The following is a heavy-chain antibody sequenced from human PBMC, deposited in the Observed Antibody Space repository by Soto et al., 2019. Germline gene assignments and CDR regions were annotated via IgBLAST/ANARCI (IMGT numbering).Heavy chain of an antibody. V-gene: IGHV1-46*01. J-gene: IGHJ4*02. CDR3: ASLGGAVAGGLDFDY. CDR1: GYTFTSYY. CDR2: INPSGGST. Sequence: QVQLVQSGAEVKKPGASVKVSCKASGYTFTSYYMHWVRQAPGQGLEWMGIINPSGGSTSYAQKFQGGVTMTRDTSTSTVYMELSDLRSEDTAVYYCASLGGAVAGGLDFDYWGQGTLVTVSS. D-gene: IGHD6-19*01.